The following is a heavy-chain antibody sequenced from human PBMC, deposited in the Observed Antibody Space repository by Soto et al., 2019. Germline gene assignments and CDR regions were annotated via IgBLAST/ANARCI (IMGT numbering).Heavy chain of an antibody. D-gene: IGHD3-22*01. CDR2: IYPGDSDT. V-gene: IGHV5-51*01. J-gene: IGHJ4*02. CDR1: EHIFCNYW. CDR3: ARQRLWGTSGYYYFEN. Sequence: ESLKISCTGSEHIFCNYWIGSLRQMPGKGLEWMGSIYPGDSDTRYSPSFQAQVTITVDKSINTPYLQWSRLKASDTAIYYCARQRLWGTSGYYYFENWGQGTLVTVSS.